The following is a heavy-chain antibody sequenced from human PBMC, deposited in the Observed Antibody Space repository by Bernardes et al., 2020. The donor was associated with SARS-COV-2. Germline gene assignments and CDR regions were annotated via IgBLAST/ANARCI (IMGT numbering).Heavy chain of an antibody. CDR2: ISYDGSNK. CDR1: GFTFSSYA. Sequence: GGSLTLSCAASGFTFSSYAMHWVRQAPGKGLEWVAFISYDGSNKYYADSVKGRFTISRDNSKNTLYLQMNSLRAEDTAVYYCERDLSYYDFDYWGQGNLVTVSS. V-gene: IGHV3-30*01. D-gene: IGHD3-3*01. CDR3: ERDLSYYDFDY. J-gene: IGHJ4*02.